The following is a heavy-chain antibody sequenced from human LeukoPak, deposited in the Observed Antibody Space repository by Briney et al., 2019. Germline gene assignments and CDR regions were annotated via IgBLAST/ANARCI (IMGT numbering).Heavy chain of an antibody. J-gene: IGHJ4*02. D-gene: IGHD4/OR15-4a*01. CDR2: INSDGSST. Sequence: GGSLRLSCAASGFTFSNYWMHWVRQAPGKGLVWVSRINSDGSSTTYADSVKGRFTISRDNTENSLYLQMNSLRAEDTAVYYCARYGADCFDYWGQGTLVTVSS. CDR3: ARYGADCFDY. CDR1: GFTFSNYW. V-gene: IGHV3-74*01.